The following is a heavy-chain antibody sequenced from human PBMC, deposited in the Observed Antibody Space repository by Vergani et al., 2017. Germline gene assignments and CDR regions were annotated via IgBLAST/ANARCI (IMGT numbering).Heavy chain of an antibody. D-gene: IGHD3-9*01. CDR1: GYTLTELS. Sequence: QVQLVQSGAEVKKPGASVKVSCKVSGYTLTELSMHWVRQAPGKGLEWMGRIIPILGIANYAQKFQGRVTITADKSTSTAYMELSSLRPEDTAVYYCARGSYYDILTGYPQDFDYWGQGTLVTVSS. CDR2: IIPILGIA. CDR3: ARGSYYDILTGYPQDFDY. V-gene: IGHV1-69*04. J-gene: IGHJ4*02.